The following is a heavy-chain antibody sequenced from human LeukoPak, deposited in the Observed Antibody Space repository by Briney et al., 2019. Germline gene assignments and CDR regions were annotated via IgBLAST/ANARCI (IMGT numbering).Heavy chain of an antibody. CDR2: IYYSGGT. D-gene: IGHD5-24*01. V-gene: IGHV4-59*08. CDR3: ARHVTISGPYDASDI. CDR1: GDSISSYY. Sequence: SETLSLTCTVSGDSISSYYWSWVRQPPGKGLEWIGYIYYSGGTDYNPSLKSRVTISVDTSKNQFSLKLRSVTAADTAVYYCARHVTISGPYDASDIWGQGTMVTVST. J-gene: IGHJ3*02.